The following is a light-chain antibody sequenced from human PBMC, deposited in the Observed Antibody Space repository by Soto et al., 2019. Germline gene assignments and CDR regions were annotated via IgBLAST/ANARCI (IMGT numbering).Light chain of an antibody. CDR1: QSVSTSY. V-gene: IGKV3-20*01. CDR3: HQYGGSPTWT. CDR2: GAS. Sequence: EIVLTQSPDTLSLSPGERATLSCRASQSVSTSYLAWYQQKPGQAPRLLMYGASCRATGFPDRFSGSGSGADFSLTISRLEPEDFAMYYCHQYGGSPTWTFGQGTKVEIK. J-gene: IGKJ1*01.